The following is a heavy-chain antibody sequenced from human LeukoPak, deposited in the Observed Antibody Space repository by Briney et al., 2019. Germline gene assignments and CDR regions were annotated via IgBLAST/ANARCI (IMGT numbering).Heavy chain of an antibody. D-gene: IGHD2-15*01. J-gene: IGHJ4*02. CDR2: ISYDGSNK. V-gene: IGHV3-30-3*01. CDR1: RFTFNSYD. CDR3: ARDAVVAAVYLSGIDY. Sequence: GGSLTLSCAASRFTFNSYDMHWLRQAPGKGLEWVAVISYDGSNKYYADSVKGRFTISRDNSKNTLYLQMNSLRAEDTAVYYCARDAVVAAVYLSGIDYWGQGTLVTVSS.